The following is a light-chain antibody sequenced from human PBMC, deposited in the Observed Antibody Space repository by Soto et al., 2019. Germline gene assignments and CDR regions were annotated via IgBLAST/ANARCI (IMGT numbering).Light chain of an antibody. V-gene: IGLV1-40*01. CDR1: SSNIGAGYD. CDR3: QSYDRSLSGWV. J-gene: IGLJ3*02. CDR2: GNS. Sequence: HSVLTQPPSVSGAPGQRVTISCTGSSSNIGAGYDVHWYQQLPGTAPKLLIYGNSNRPSGVPDRFSGSKSGTSASLAITGLQAEDEADYYCQSYDRSLSGWVFGGGTKLTVL.